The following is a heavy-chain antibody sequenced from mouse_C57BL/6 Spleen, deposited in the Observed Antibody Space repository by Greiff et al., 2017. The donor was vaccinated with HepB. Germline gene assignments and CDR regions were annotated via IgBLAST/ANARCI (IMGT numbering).Heavy chain of an antibody. V-gene: IGHV1-15*01. CDR2: IDPETGGT. CDR3: TRRWSLYAMDY. CDR1: GYTFTDYE. J-gene: IGHJ4*01. Sequence: QVQLQQPGAELVRPGASVTLSCKASGYTFTDYEMHWVKQTPVHGLEWIGAIDPETGGTAYNQKFKGKAILTADKSSSTAYMELRSLTSEDSAVYYCTRRWSLYAMDYWGQGTSVTVSS. D-gene: IGHD1-1*02.